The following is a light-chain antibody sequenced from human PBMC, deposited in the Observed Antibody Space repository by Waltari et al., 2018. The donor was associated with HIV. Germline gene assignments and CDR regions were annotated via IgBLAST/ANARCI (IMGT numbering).Light chain of an antibody. V-gene: IGLV3-21*01. CDR2: DNV. Sequence: YVFTQPPSLSVAPGEMAMLTCGGNNIVNKGVHCYQLKSGQAPLLVIFDNVDRPSRITERFSGSISGFTATLAISRVEPGDEAVYYCQVWDRPSDQWVFGGGTTLIV. J-gene: IGLJ3*02. CDR1: NIVNKG. CDR3: QVWDRPSDQWV.